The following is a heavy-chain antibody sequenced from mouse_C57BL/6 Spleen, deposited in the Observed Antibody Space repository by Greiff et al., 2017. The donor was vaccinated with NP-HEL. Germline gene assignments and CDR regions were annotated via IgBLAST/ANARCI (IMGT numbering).Heavy chain of an antibody. CDR3: ARPPTTVDWYFDV. CDR1: GYTFTSYW. Sequence: QVQLKQPGTELVKPGASVKLSCKASGYTFTSYWMHWVKQRPGQGLEWIGNINPSNGGTNYNEKFKSKATLTVDKSSSTAYMQLSSLTSEDSAVYYCARPPTTVDWYFDVWGTGTTVTVSS. J-gene: IGHJ1*03. V-gene: IGHV1-53*01. CDR2: INPSNGGT. D-gene: IGHD1-1*01.